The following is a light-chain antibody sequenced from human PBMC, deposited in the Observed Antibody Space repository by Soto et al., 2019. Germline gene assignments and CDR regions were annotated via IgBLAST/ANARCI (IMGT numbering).Light chain of an antibody. CDR1: QSINDY. V-gene: IGKV1-5*01. Sequence: DIQMTQSPSDLSASVGDRVTITCRASQSINDYLAWYQQKPGKAPKLLIYDASSLESGVPSRFSGGGSGTEFTLTISSLQPDDFATYYCQQYDSYSWTFGQGTKV. CDR2: DAS. J-gene: IGKJ1*01. CDR3: QQYDSYSWT.